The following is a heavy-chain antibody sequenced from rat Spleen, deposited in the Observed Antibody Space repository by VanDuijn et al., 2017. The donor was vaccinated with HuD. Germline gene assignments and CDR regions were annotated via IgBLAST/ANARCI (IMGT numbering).Heavy chain of an antibody. CDR2: ITNSGGTT. CDR1: GFIFSNYY. J-gene: IGHJ1*01. V-gene: IGHV5S13*01. CDR3: ARHGTIAAIWYWYFDF. D-gene: IGHD1-2*01. Sequence: EVQLVESGGGLVQPGRSLKLSCVASGFIFSNYYMAWVRQAPTKGLEWVASITNSGGTTYYRDSVKGRFTISRDNAKNTQYLQMDSLRSEDTATYYCARHGTIAAIWYWYFDFWGPGTMVTVSS.